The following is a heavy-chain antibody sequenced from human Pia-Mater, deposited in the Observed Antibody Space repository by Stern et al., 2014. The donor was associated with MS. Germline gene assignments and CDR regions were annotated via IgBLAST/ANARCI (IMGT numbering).Heavy chain of an antibody. Sequence: EVQLVESGGGLVQPGGSLRLSCAASGFTFSDHYMDWVRQAPGKGPEWVGRSRNKANSYTTEYAASVKGRFTISRDDSKNSLYLQMNSLKTEDTAVYYCAGAIFGVGNGMDVWGQGTTVTVSS. CDR3: AGAIFGVGNGMDV. V-gene: IGHV3-72*01. J-gene: IGHJ6*02. CDR1: GFTFSDHY. CDR2: SRNKANSYTT. D-gene: IGHD3-3*01.